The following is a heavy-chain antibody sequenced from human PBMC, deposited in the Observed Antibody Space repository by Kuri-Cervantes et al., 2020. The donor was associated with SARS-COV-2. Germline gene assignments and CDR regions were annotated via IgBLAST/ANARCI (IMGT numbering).Heavy chain of an antibody. CDR3: ARQYYDILTGYYLYGMEV. J-gene: IGHJ6*02. D-gene: IGHD3-9*01. CDR2: ISSSSSTT. CDR1: EFTFSSYS. V-gene: IGHV3-48*02. Sequence: GESLKISCAASEFTFSSYSRNWVRQAPGKGLEWVSYISSSSSTTYYADSVKGRFTISRDNAKNSLYLQMNSLRDEDTAVYYCARQYYDILTGYYLYGMEVWGQGTTVTVSS.